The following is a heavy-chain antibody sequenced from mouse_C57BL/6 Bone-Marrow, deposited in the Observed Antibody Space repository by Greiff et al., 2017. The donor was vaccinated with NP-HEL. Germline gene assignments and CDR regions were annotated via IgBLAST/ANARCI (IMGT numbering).Heavy chain of an antibody. Sequence: VQLQQSGAELVKPGASVKLSCTASGFNFTDYYMHWVKQRTEQGLEWIGRREPEEGETKYAAKFKGKATITADTSSNPSYLQIRSLTSEDTAVYYGARRDTMVTTNWGYFDYWGKGTTLTVSS. V-gene: IGHV14-2*01. CDR2: REPEEGET. CDR1: GFNFTDYY. CDR3: ARRDTMVTTNWGYFDY. J-gene: IGHJ2*01. D-gene: IGHD2-2*01.